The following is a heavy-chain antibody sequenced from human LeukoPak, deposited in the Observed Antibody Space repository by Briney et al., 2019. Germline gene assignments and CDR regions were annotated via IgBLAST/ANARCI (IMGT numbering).Heavy chain of an antibody. J-gene: IGHJ4*02. CDR2: IIPIFGTA. CDR1: GGTFSSYA. CDR3: ARGRYRIPFDY. Sequence: AASVKVSCKASGGTFSSYAISWVRQAPGQGLEWMGGIIPIFGTANYAQKFQGRVTITADESTSTAYMELSSLRSEDTAVYYCARGRYRIPFDYWGQGTLVTVSS. V-gene: IGHV1-69*01. D-gene: IGHD5-18*01.